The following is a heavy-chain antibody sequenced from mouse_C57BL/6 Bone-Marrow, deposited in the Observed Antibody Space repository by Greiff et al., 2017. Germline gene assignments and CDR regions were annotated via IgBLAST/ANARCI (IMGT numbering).Heavy chain of an antibody. CDR1: GYTFTSYW. V-gene: IGHV1-53*01. D-gene: IGHD1-1*01. CDR3: AREGLIYYYGSPPYWYFDV. CDR2: INPSNGGT. Sequence: VKLQQPGTELVKPGASVKLSCKASGYTFTSYWMHWVKQRPGQGLEWIGNINPSNGGTNYNEKFKSKATLTVDKSSSTAYMQLSSLTSEDSAVYYCAREGLIYYYGSPPYWYFDVWGTGTTVTVSS. J-gene: IGHJ1*03.